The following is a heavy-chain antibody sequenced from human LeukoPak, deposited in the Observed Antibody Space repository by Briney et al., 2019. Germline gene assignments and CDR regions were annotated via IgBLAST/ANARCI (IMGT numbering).Heavy chain of an antibody. CDR3: ARGGSRGSFDY. J-gene: IGHJ4*02. CDR2: IRHDRDER. V-gene: IGHV3-7*01. CDR1: GFTFSDYW. Sequence: PGGSLRLSCAASGFTFSDYWMSWVRQAPGKGLEWVANIRHDRDERFYVDSVKGRFTISRDNAKNSVFLQMNSLRAEDTAVYYCARGGSRGSFDYWGQGILVTVSS. D-gene: IGHD1-26*01.